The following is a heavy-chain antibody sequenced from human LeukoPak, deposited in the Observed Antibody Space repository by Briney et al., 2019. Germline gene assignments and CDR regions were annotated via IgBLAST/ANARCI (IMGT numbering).Heavy chain of an antibody. J-gene: IGHJ5*02. V-gene: IGHV3-7*01. CDR1: GFTFSTYW. D-gene: IGHD3-22*01. CDR2: IKPDGSEK. CDR3: ANGGTYSSGP. Sequence: VQPGGSLRLSCAASGFTFSTYWMSWVRQAPGKGLEWVANIKPDGSEKYYVDSVRGRFTISRDNAKNSLDLQINSLRAEDTAVYYCANGGTYSSGPWGQGTLVTVSS.